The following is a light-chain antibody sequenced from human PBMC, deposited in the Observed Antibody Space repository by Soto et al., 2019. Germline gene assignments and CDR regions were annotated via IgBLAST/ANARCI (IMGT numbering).Light chain of an antibody. CDR2: EDT. CDR1: SSDIGGYNY. J-gene: IGLJ2*01. CDR3: TSFAGNFNVV. V-gene: IGLV2-8*01. Sequence: QSALTQPPSASGSPGQSVTISCTGTSSDIGGYNYVSWYQQPPGKAPKLMIYEDTKRPSGVPDRFSGSKSGNTASLTVSGLQAEDEADYYCTSFAGNFNVVFGGGIKLTVL.